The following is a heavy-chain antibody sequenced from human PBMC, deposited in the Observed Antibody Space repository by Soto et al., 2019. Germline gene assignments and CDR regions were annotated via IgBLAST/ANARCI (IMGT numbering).Heavy chain of an antibody. J-gene: IGHJ4*02. D-gene: IGHD2-21*02. CDR3: AKVQEFCGFNCYIVDS. Sequence: GGSLRLSCVASGFTFSNSAMSWVRHVPGKGLEWAAGIRSSGGHTNYADSVKGRFTISRDNSKDTLYLQMNSLRAEDTALYYCAKVQEFCGFNCYIVDSWCQGVLVTVSS. V-gene: IGHV3-23*01. CDR2: IRSSGGHT. CDR1: GFTFSNSA.